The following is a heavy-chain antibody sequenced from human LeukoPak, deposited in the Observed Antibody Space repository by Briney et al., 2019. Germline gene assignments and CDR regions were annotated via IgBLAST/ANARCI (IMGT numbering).Heavy chain of an antibody. CDR3: ARGGDYRFDY. D-gene: IGHD4-17*01. Sequence: SGTLSLTCAVSGGSISSGSWWGWIRQPPGKGLEWIGEIHHSGSTNYNPSLKSRATLSVDKSKNQLSLRLTSVTAADTAVYYCARGGDYRFDYWGQGTLVTVSS. V-gene: IGHV4-4*02. CDR2: IHHSGST. J-gene: IGHJ4*02. CDR1: GGSISSGSW.